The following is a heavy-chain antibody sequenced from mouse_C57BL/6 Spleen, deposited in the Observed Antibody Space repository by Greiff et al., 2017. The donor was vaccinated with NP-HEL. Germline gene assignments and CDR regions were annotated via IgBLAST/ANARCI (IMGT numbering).Heavy chain of an antibody. V-gene: IGHV5-12*01. J-gene: IGHJ3*01. Sequence: DVMLVESGGGLVQPGGSLKLSCAASGFTFSDYYMYWVRQTPEKRLEWVAYISNGGGSTYYPDTVKGRFTISRDNAKNTLYLQMSRLKSEDTAMYYCARLGDYESFAYWGQGTLVTVSA. D-gene: IGHD2-4*01. CDR1: GFTFSDYY. CDR2: ISNGGGST. CDR3: ARLGDYESFAY.